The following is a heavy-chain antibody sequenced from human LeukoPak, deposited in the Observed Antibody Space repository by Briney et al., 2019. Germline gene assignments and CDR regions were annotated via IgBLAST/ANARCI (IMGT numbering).Heavy chain of an antibody. Sequence: GGSLRLSCAASGFTFSSFAMSWVRQAPGKGLEWVSGISGSGGNTYYADSVKGRFTISRDNSKNTLYLQMNSLRAEDTAVYYCAKASSGWEFDYWGQGTLVTVSS. CDR1: GFTFSSFA. CDR2: ISGSGGNT. J-gene: IGHJ4*02. V-gene: IGHV3-23*01. CDR3: AKASSGWEFDY. D-gene: IGHD6-19*01.